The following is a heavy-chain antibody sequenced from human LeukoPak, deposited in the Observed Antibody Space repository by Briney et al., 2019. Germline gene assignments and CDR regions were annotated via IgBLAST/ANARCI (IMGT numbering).Heavy chain of an antibody. J-gene: IGHJ4*02. V-gene: IGHV4-61*09. CDR2: IYTSGST. Sequence: SETLSLTCTVSGGSISSSNYYWSWIRQPAGKGLEWLGHIYTSGSTNYNPSLKSRVTMSVDTSKNQFSLKLSSVTAADTAVYYCARVTNYYDSSGHYHEHYFDYWGQGTLVTVSS. D-gene: IGHD3-22*01. CDR3: ARVTNYYDSSGHYHEHYFDY. CDR1: GGSISSSNYY.